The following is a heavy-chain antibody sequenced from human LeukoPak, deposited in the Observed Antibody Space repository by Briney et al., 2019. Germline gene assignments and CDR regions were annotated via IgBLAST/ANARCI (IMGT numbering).Heavy chain of an antibody. CDR2: INPNSGGT. Sequence: ASVKVSCKASGYTFTDYYIHWVRQAPGQGLEWMGWINPNSGGTNYAQKFQGRVTMTRDTSISTAYMELSRLRSDDTAVYYCARDRQWIQLWLRWFDPWGQGTLVTVPS. V-gene: IGHV1-2*02. CDR3: ARDRQWIQLWLRWFDP. D-gene: IGHD5-18*01. J-gene: IGHJ5*02. CDR1: GYTFTDYY.